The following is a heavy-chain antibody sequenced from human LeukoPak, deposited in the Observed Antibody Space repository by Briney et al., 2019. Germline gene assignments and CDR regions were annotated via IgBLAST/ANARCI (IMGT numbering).Heavy chain of an antibody. CDR2: IYSAGST. CDR1: GFSVSSNY. CDR3: VTWSYSSGVDY. J-gene: IGHJ4*02. D-gene: IGHD6-19*01. Sequence: PGGSLRLSCAASGFSVSSNYMTWVRQAPGKGLEWVSLIYSAGSTYYADSVKGRFTISRDNSKNTLYLQMNSLRADDTAVYYCVTWSYSSGVDYWGQGTLVTVSS. V-gene: IGHV3-53*01.